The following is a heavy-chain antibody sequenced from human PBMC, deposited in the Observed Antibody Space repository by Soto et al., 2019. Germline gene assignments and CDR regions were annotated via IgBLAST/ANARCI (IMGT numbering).Heavy chain of an antibody. Sequence: EVQLVESGGDLVKPGGSLRLSCTASGFTFYNTWMSWVRQAPGKGLEWVGRVKSKTDGGATDYTAPVRGRFTISREDSENPLYLQMNSLRTDDTAVYYCTTDRRSGYDPQFDFWGQGTLVTVSS. J-gene: IGHJ4*02. D-gene: IGHD5-12*01. V-gene: IGHV3-15*01. CDR1: GFTFYNTW. CDR2: VKSKTDGGAT. CDR3: TTDRRSGYDPQFDF.